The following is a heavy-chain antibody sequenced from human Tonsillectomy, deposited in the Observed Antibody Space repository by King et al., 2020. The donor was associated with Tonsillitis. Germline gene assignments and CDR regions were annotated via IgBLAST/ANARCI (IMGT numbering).Heavy chain of an antibody. CDR2: IYYSGST. J-gene: IGHJ5*02. V-gene: IGHV4-39*01. CDR3: ARHTYGSRRQPWFDP. D-gene: IGHD3-10*01. Sequence: IRQPPGKGLEWIGSIYYSGSTYYNPSLNSRVTISVDTSKNQFSLKLISVTAADTAVYYCARHTYGSRRQPWFDPWGQGTLVTVS.